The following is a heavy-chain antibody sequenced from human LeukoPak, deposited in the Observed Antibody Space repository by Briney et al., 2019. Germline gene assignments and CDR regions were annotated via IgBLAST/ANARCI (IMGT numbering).Heavy chain of an antibody. J-gene: IGHJ4*02. D-gene: IGHD3-10*01. V-gene: IGHV3-7*01. CDR3: ARDWNGSGSPNDF. CDR1: GFTFSTYW. CDR2: IKTDGSEE. Sequence: PGGSLRLSCAVSGFTFSTYWMSWVRQAPGKGLEWVANIKTDGSEEYYVDSVKGRFTISSDNAKNSLYLQMNSLRAEDTAVYYCARDWNGSGSPNDFWGQGTLVTVSS.